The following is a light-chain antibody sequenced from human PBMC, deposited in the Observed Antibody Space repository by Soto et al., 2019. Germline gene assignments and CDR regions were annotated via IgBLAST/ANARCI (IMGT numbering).Light chain of an antibody. V-gene: IGKV1-5*03. Sequence: SIENTGTITCRAWQNINDWSAWYQQKIGKAHKLLIYKVSNLQSGVPPRFSGSGSGIELTLNIISLRPDDSASYQCRYYNSYAWTFGQGNKVDI. CDR3: RYYNSYAWT. CDR1: QNINDW. CDR2: KVS. J-gene: IGKJ1*01.